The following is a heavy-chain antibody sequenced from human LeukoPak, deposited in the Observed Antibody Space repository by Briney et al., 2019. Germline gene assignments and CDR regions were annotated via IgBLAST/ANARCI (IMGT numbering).Heavy chain of an antibody. J-gene: IGHJ4*02. CDR2: ISYDGSNE. V-gene: IGHV3-30*18. CDR1: GFTFGSYG. D-gene: IGHD3-22*01. Sequence: GGSLRLSCAASGFTFGSYGMHWVRQAPGKGLEWVAVISYDGSNEYYADSVKGRFTISRDNSKNTLYLQMNSLRAEDTAVYYCAKVDSSGYYSAYFDYWGQGTLVTVSS. CDR3: AKVDSSGYYSAYFDY.